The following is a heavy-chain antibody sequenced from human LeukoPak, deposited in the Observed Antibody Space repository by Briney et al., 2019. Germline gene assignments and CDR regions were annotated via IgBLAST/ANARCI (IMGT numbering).Heavy chain of an antibody. CDR1: GYTFTSYY. D-gene: IGHD5-24*01. CDR3: ARDVSPGPFVMATIY. Sequence: ASVKVSCKASGYTFTSYYMHWVRQAPGQGLEWMGIINPSGGSTSYAQKFQGRVTMTRDTSTSTVYMELSSLRSEDTAVYYCARDVSPGPFVMATIYWGQGTLATVSS. J-gene: IGHJ4*02. CDR2: INPSGGST. V-gene: IGHV1-46*01.